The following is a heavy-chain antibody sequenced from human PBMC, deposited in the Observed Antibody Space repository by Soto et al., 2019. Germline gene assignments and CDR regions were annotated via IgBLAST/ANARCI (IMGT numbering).Heavy chain of an antibody. CDR2: INHSGST. J-gene: IGHJ5*02. Sequence: SETLSLTCAVYGGSFSGYYWSWIRQPPGKGLEWIGEINHSGSTNYNPSLKSRVTISVDTSKNQFFLKLSSVTAADTAVYFCAREVGYDFWSGYSMNWFDPWGQGTLVTVSS. CDR1: GGSFSGYY. D-gene: IGHD3-3*01. CDR3: AREVGYDFWSGYSMNWFDP. V-gene: IGHV4-34*01.